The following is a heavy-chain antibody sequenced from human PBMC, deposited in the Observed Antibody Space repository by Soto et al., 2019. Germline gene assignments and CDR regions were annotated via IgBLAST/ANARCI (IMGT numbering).Heavy chain of an antibody. J-gene: IGHJ4*02. CDR3: ASLEYSSSSRGY. CDR1: GFTFSSYS. Sequence: GGSLRLSCAASGFTFSSYSMNWVRQAPGKGLEWVSSISSSSSYIYYADSVKGRFTISRDNAKNSLYLQMNSLRAEDTAVYYCASLEYSSSSRGYWGQGTLVTVSS. CDR2: ISSSSSYI. D-gene: IGHD6-6*01. V-gene: IGHV3-21*01.